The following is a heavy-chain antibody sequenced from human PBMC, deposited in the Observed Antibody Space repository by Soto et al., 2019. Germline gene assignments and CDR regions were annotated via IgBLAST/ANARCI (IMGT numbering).Heavy chain of an antibody. V-gene: IGHV4-59*08. CDR3: ARLESSSGDFDY. CDR2: IYYSGIT. Sequence: QVQLQESGPGLVKPSETLSLTCTVSGGSISSYYWSWIRQPPGKGLEWIGYIYYSGITNYNPSLKSRVTISVDTSKNQFSLKLSSVTAADTAVYYCARLESSSGDFDYWGQGTLVTVSS. J-gene: IGHJ4*02. D-gene: IGHD6-6*01. CDR1: GGSISSYY.